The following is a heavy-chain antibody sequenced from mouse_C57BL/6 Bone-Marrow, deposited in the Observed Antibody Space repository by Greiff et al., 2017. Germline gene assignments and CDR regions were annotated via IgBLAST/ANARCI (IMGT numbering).Heavy chain of an antibody. J-gene: IGHJ3*01. CDR3: ARRDGNYSWFAY. V-gene: IGHV5-17*01. D-gene: IGHD2-1*01. CDR2: ISSGSSTI. Sequence: DVQLQESGGGLVKPGGSLKLSCAASGFTFSDYGMHWVRQAPEKGLEWVAYISSGSSTIYYADTVKGRFTISRDNAKNTLFLQMTSLRSEDTAMYYCARRDGNYSWFAYWGQGTLVTVSA. CDR1: GFTFSDYG.